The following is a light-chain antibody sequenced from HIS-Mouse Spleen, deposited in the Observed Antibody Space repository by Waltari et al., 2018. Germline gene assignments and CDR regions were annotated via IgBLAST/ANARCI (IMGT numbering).Light chain of an antibody. CDR3: CSYAGSYTLV. Sequence: QSALTQPRSVSGSPGQSVTISCTGTSSDVGGYNYVSWYQQHPAKAPKLMIYDVSKRPAGVPDRFSGSKSGNTASLTISGLQAEDEADYYCCSYAGSYTLVFGGGTKLPVL. CDR1: SSDVGGYNY. CDR2: DVS. J-gene: IGLJ2*01. V-gene: IGLV2-11*01.